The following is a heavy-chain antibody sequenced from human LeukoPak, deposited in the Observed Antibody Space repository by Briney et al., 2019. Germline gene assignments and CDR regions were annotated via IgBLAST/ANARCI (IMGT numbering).Heavy chain of an antibody. CDR2: ISPGDSDT. Sequence: GESLKISCKGSGYNFISYWIGWVRQMPGKGLEWMGIISPGDSDTRYSPSVQGQVSISADKSISTAYLQWSSLKASDTAMYYCARRTRYAVEMTTVDFDFWGQGTLVTVSS. V-gene: IGHV5-51*01. CDR3: ARRTRYAVEMTTVDFDF. J-gene: IGHJ4*02. CDR1: GYNFISYW. D-gene: IGHD5-24*01.